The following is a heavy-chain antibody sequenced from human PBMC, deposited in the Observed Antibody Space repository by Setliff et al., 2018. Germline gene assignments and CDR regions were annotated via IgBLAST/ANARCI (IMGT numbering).Heavy chain of an antibody. CDR2: IYHSGST. D-gene: IGHD3-3*01. CDR1: GYSISSGYY. V-gene: IGHV4-38-2*01. J-gene: IGHJ4*02. CDR3: ARQVDDLNGYYRGAYFDY. Sequence: SETLSLTCAVSGYSISSGYYWGWIRQPPGKGLEWIGSIYHSGSTYYNPSLKSRVTISVDTSKNQFSLKLSSVTAADTAVYYCARQVDDLNGYYRGAYFDYWGQGTPVTVSS.